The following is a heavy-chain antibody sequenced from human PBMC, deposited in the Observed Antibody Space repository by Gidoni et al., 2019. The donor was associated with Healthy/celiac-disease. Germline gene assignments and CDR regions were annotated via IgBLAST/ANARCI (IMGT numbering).Heavy chain of an antibody. D-gene: IGHD6-13*01. Sequence: QVQLVQSGAEVKKPGASVKVSCKASGYTFTRYYMHWVRQDPGQGLEWMGIINPSGGSTSYAQKFQGRVTMTRDTSTSTVYMELSSLRSEDTAVYYCARAPRQLVPKGVPWFDPWGQGTLVTVSS. CDR3: ARAPRQLVPKGVPWFDP. CDR1: GYTFTRYY. CDR2: INPSGGST. J-gene: IGHJ5*02. V-gene: IGHV1-46*01.